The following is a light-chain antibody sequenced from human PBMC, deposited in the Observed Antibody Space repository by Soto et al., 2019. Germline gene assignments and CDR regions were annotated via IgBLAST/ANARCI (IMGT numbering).Light chain of an antibody. CDR2: DVS. CDR1: SSDVGGYNY. J-gene: IGLJ2*01. V-gene: IGLV2-11*01. Sequence: QSAMTQPRSVSGSPGQSVTISCTGTSSDVGGYNYVSWYQQHPGKAPKLMIYDVSKRPSGVPDRFSGSKSGNTASLTISGLHAEVEPDYYCCSYAGSYSVVFGGGTKLTVL. CDR3: CSYAGSYSVV.